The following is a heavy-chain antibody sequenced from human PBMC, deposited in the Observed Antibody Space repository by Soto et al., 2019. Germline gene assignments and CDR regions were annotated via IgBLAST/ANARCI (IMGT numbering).Heavy chain of an antibody. Sequence: PSETLSLTCAVSGGSISSGGYAWSWIRQPPGKGLEWIGYIYHSGSTYYNPSLKGRVTISVDRSKNQFSLKLSSVTAADTALYYCAKDISERSSSYAFDIWGQGTMVTVSS. D-gene: IGHD6-6*01. V-gene: IGHV4-30-2*01. CDR2: IYHSGST. CDR3: AKDISERSSSYAFDI. CDR1: GGSISSGGYA. J-gene: IGHJ3*02.